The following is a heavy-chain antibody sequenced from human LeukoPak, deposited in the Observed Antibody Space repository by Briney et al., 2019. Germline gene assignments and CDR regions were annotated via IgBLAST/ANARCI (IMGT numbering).Heavy chain of an antibody. J-gene: IGHJ4*02. D-gene: IGHD5-24*01. CDR1: GFTFSSYA. V-gene: IGHV3-23*01. CDR2: ISGSGGST. CDR3: AKTRWLQSLPYYFDY. Sequence: GGSLRLSCAASGFTFSSYAMHWVRQAPGKGLEWVSAISGSGGSTYYADSVKGRFTISRDNSKNTLYLQMNSLRAEDTAVYYCAKTRWLQSLPYYFDYWGQGTLVTVSS.